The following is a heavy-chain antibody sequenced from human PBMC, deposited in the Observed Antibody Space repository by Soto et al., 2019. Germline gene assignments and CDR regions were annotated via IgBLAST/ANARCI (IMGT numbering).Heavy chain of an antibody. Sequence: GGSLRLSCAASGFTFSSFAIHWVRQAPGKGLEWVATISFDGSNEYYADSVKGRFTISRDNSKNTLSLQMNSLRAEDTAVYYCARDQRYCSGGTYSPATEFDTWGQGTMVTVSS. CDR2: ISFDGSNE. D-gene: IGHD2-15*01. V-gene: IGHV3-30-3*01. CDR1: GFTFSSFA. CDR3: ARDQRYCSGGTYSPATEFDT. J-gene: IGHJ4*03.